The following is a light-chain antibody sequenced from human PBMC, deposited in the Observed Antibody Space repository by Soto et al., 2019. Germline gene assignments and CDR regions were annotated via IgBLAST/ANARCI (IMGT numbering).Light chain of an antibody. V-gene: IGLV7-46*01. Sequence: QAVVTQEPSLTVSPGGTGTLTCGSSTGAVTSGHYPYWFQQKPGQAPRTLIYDTSNKHSWTPARFSGSLLGGKAALTLSGAQHEDEAEYYCLLSYSGAHVVFGGGTKVTVL. J-gene: IGLJ2*01. CDR2: DTS. CDR3: LLSYSGAHVV. CDR1: TGAVTSGHY.